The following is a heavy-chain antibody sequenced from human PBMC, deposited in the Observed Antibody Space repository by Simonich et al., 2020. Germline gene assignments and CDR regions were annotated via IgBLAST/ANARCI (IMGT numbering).Heavy chain of an antibody. CDR3: ARGISSGWYWYFDL. Sequence: QVQLQESGPGLVKPSETLSLTCAVSGYSISSGYYWGWIRQPPGKGLEWIGSIYHSGSTYYNPSLKSRVTISVDTSKNQFSLKLSSVTAADTAVYYCARGISSGWYWYFDLWGRGTLVTVSS. V-gene: IGHV4-38-2*01. D-gene: IGHD6-19*01. CDR2: IYHSGST. J-gene: IGHJ2*01. CDR1: GYSISSGYY.